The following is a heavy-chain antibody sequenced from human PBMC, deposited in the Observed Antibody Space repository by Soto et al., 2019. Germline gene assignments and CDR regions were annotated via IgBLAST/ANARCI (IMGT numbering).Heavy chain of an antibody. J-gene: IGHJ6*02. CDR1: GGTFSSYA. Sequence: ASVKVSCKASGGTFSSYAISWVRQAPGQGLEWMGGIIPILGIANYAQKFQGRVTITADKSTSTAYMELISLRSEDTAVYYCARVAGFWQQLVKQDYYGMDVLGQGTTVTVSS. V-gene: IGHV1-69*10. D-gene: IGHD6-13*01. CDR3: ARVAGFWQQLVKQDYYGMDV. CDR2: IIPILGIA.